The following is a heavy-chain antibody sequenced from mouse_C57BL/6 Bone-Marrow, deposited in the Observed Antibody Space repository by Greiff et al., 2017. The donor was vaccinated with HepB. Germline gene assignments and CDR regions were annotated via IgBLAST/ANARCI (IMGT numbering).Heavy chain of an antibody. CDR1: GYAFTNYL. Sequence: VKLMESGAELVRPGTSVKVSCKASGYAFTNYLIEWVKQRPGQGLEWIGVINPGSGGTNYNEKFKGKATLTAEKSSSTAYMQLSSLTSEDSAVYFCATMGLRRSCFDYWGQGTTLTVSS. CDR2: INPGSGGT. D-gene: IGHD2-4*01. J-gene: IGHJ2*01. V-gene: IGHV1-54*01. CDR3: ATMGLRRSCFDY.